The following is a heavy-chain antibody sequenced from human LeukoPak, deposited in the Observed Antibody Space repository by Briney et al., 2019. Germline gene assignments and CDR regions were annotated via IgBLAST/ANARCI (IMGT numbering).Heavy chain of an antibody. Sequence: SETLSLTCTVSGGSISTYYWSWIRQPPGKGLEWIAYIHYSGSTNYNPSLRSRVTISVDTSRNQFSLKLSSVTAADTAVYYCARGLTSSDWYFDLWGRGTLVTVSS. V-gene: IGHV4-59*01. J-gene: IGHJ2*01. CDR3: ARGLTSSDWYFDL. CDR1: GGSISTYY. D-gene: IGHD4/OR15-4a*01. CDR2: IHYSGST.